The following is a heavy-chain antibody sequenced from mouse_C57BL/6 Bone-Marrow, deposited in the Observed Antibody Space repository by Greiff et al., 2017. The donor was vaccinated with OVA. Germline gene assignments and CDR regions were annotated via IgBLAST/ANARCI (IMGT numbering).Heavy chain of an antibody. CDR2: ISIGGSYT. V-gene: IGHV5-6*01. CDR1: GFTFSSYG. J-gene: IGHJ4*01. D-gene: IGHD6-1*01. CDR3: ESPSNGPLYAMDY. Sequence: EVKLVESGGDLVKPGGSLKLSCAASGFTFSSYGMSWVRQTPDKRLEWVATISIGGSYTYYPDNVKGRFTISRDNAKNTLYLQMSSLKSKDTAMYYYESPSNGPLYAMDYWGQGTSVTVSS.